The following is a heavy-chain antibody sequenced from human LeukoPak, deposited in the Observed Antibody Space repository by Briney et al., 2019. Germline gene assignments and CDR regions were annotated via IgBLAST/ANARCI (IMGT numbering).Heavy chain of an antibody. CDR3: ARGLSSSPYYYYYYMDV. CDR2: INHSGST. Sequence: SETLSLTCTVSGDSISTYYWSWIRQPPGKGLEWIGEINHSGSTNYNPSLKSRVTISVDTSKNQFSLKLSSVTAADTAVYYCARGLSSSPYYYYYYMDVWGKGTTVTVSS. CDR1: GDSISTYY. D-gene: IGHD6-6*01. J-gene: IGHJ6*03. V-gene: IGHV4-34*01.